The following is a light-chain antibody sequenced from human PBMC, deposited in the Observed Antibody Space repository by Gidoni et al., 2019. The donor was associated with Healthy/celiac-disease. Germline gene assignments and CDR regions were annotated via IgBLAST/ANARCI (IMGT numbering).Light chain of an antibody. CDR2: AAS. CDR3: QQSYSTP. J-gene: IGKJ4*01. Sequence: DIQMTQSPSSLSASVGVSVTITCRASQSISSYLNWYQQKPGKAPKLLIYAASSLQSGVPSRFGGSGSGTDFTLTISSLQPEDFATYYCQQSYSTPFGGGTKVEIK. V-gene: IGKV1-39*01. CDR1: QSISSY.